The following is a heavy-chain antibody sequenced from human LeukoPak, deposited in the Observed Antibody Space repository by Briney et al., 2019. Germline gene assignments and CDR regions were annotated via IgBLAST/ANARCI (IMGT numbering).Heavy chain of an antibody. V-gene: IGHV3-30*04. CDR2: ISYDGSNK. J-gene: IGHJ5*02. CDR1: GFTFSSYA. D-gene: IGHD3-22*01. Sequence: GGSLRLSCAASGFTFSSYAMHWVRQAPGKGLEWVAVISYDGSNKYYADSVKGRFTISRDNAKNTLYLQMNSLRAEDTAVYYCARDRGHVGYYDSSGYSNWFDPWGQGTLVTVSS. CDR3: ARDRGHVGYYDSSGYSNWFDP.